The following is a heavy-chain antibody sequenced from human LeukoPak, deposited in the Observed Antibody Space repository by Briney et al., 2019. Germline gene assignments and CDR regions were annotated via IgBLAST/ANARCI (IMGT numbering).Heavy chain of an antibody. CDR3: AKAPVTTCRGAFCYPFDY. CDR2: ITSSSSYI. J-gene: IGHJ4*02. CDR1: GFTFSSYN. V-gene: IGHV3-21*04. Sequence: PGGSLRLSCAASGFTFSSYNMNWVRQAPGKGPEWVSSITSSSSYIYYADSVKGRFTISRDSSKNTLFLQMNRLRPEDAAVYYCAKAPVTTCRGAFCYPFDYWGLGTLVTVSS. D-gene: IGHD2-15*01.